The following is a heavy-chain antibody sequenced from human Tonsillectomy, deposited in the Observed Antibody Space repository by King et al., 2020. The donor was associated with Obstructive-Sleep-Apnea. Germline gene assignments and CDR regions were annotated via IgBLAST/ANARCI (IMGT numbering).Heavy chain of an antibody. V-gene: IGHV4-30-4*01. CDR2: INYTGST. CDR3: ARRDHAFDY. Sequence: PLQESGPGLVKPSQTLSLTCTVSGGSISSGYYFWTWIRQPPGKGLEWIGYINYTGSTYYNPSLTSRLTISVDTSKNRFSLNLISVTAADTAVYYCARRDHAFDYWGQGTLVTVSS. J-gene: IGHJ4*02. CDR1: GGSISSGYYF.